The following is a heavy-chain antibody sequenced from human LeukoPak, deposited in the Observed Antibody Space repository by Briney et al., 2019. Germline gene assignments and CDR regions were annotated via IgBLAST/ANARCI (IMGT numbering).Heavy chain of an antibody. CDR3: ARNRGYDYGPNQKSWYFDL. Sequence: KPSETLSLTCALYGGSFSGYDWHWIRQPPGKGLEWIGEIHHSGSTNYNPSLKSRVTMSLDTSKNQFSLKLSSVTAADTAAYYCARNRGYDYGPNQKSWYFDLWGRGTLVTVSS. CDR2: IHHSGST. V-gene: IGHV4-34*01. J-gene: IGHJ2*01. D-gene: IGHD5-18*01. CDR1: GGSFSGYD.